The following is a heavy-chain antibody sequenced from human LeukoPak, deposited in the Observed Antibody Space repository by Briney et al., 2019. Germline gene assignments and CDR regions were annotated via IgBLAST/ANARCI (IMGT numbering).Heavy chain of an antibody. D-gene: IGHD2-21*01. V-gene: IGHV3-23*01. J-gene: IGHJ4*02. CDR2: IGAPGGGA. CDR3: AKARSVDCTSTLDH. CDR1: KFTFNNYA. Sequence: GGSLGLSCAASKFTFNNYAMAWVRQAPGKGLEWVSTIGAPGGGAFYADSVKGRFAISRDDSNNTLYLQMSSLRAEDTALYYCAKARSVDCTSTLDHWGQGALVTVSS.